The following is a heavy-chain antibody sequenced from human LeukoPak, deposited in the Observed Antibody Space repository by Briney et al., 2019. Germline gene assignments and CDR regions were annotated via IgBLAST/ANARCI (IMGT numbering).Heavy chain of an antibody. D-gene: IGHD5-24*01. J-gene: IGHJ3*02. CDR2: INWIGGST. Sequence: GGSLRLSCAASGFIFDDYGMTWVRQTPGKGLEWVSGINWIGGSTGYADSVKGRFTISRDNAKNSLYPHMNSLRAEDTALYFCARDLGYKDYVSAFDIWGQGTMVTVSS. CDR1: GFIFDDYG. CDR3: ARDLGYKDYVSAFDI. V-gene: IGHV3-20*04.